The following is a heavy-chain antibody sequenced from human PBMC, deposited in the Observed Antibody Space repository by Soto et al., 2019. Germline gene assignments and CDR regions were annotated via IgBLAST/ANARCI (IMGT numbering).Heavy chain of an antibody. CDR3: ALDDSSGYYFHY. J-gene: IGHJ4*02. CDR1: GGTFSSYA. V-gene: IGHV1-69*13. CDR2: VIPIFGTA. D-gene: IGHD3-22*01. Sequence: SVKVSCKASGGTFSSYAISWVRQAPGQGLEWVGGVIPIFGTANYAQKFQGRVTITADESTSTAYMELSSLRSEDTAVYYCALDDSSGYYFHYWGQGTLVTVSS.